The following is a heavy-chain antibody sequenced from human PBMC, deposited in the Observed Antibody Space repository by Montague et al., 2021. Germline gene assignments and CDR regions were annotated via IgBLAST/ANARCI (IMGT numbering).Heavy chain of an antibody. CDR2: SYYRSTWYT. CDR3: AREGIGDLLFSFDS. Sequence: CAISGDSVSNNNVARNWIRESPSRALEWLGRSYYRSTWYTDYAVSVKGRIAINPDTSKNQFSLQLNSVTPEDTAVYYCAREGIGDLLFSFDSWGQGTLVTVSS. CDR1: GDSVSNNNVA. J-gene: IGHJ4*02. D-gene: IGHD3-10*01. V-gene: IGHV6-1*01.